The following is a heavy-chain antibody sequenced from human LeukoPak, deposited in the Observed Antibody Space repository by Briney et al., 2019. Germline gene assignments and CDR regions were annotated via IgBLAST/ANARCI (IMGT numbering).Heavy chain of an antibody. J-gene: IGHJ4*02. V-gene: IGHV1-2*02. CDR2: INPNSGGT. Sequence: ASVKVSCKASGYTFTGYYMHWVRQAPGQGLEWMGWINPNSGGTNYAQKFQGRVTMTRDTSISTAHMELSRLRSDDTAVYYCARDRAGYCSSTSCYTMDYWGQGTLVTVSS. D-gene: IGHD2-2*02. CDR3: ARDRAGYCSSTSCYTMDY. CDR1: GYTFTGYY.